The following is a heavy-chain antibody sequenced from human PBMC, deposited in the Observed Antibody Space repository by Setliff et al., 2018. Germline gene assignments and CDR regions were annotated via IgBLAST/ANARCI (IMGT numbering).Heavy chain of an antibody. J-gene: IGHJ4*02. Sequence: SETLSLTCTVSGGSINSGVYYWGWIRQPPGKGLEWIGRIYHGGDTYYNASLKSRLTISVDTSKNQFSLKLRSVTAADTAVYARTGTYRYFDYWGQGALVTVSS. V-gene: IGHV4-39*01. CDR3: TGTYRYFDY. D-gene: IGHD1-1*01. CDR2: IYHGGDT. CDR1: GGSINSGVYY.